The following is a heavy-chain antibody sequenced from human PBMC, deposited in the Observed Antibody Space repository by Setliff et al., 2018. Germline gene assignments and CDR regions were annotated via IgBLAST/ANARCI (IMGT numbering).Heavy chain of an antibody. CDR1: GGAISGSNNY. D-gene: IGHD6-13*01. CDR2: IYYSGTP. CDR3: ARHRDGSFLDAPFDY. V-gene: IGHV4-39*01. J-gene: IGHJ4*02. Sequence: SETLSLTCAVSGGAISGSNNYWGWIRQPPGKGLEWIGSIYYSGTPNYNPSLQSRVTISVDTSKNEFSLQLSSVTAADTAVYNCARHRDGSFLDAPFDYWGQGALVTVSS.